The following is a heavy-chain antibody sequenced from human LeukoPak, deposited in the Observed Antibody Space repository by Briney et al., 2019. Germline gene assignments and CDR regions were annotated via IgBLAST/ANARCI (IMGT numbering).Heavy chain of an antibody. CDR2: ISHSGST. J-gene: IGHJ6*03. CDR3: ARGYCSSTSCYFSSDFYMDV. D-gene: IGHD2-2*01. Sequence: PSETLSLTCAVYGGYFIGHYWSWIRQPPGKGLEWVGAISHSGSTNYNPSLKGRVTISVDTSKSQFSLKLSSVTAADTAAYYCARGYCSSTSCYFSSDFYMDVWGKGTTVTVSS. CDR1: GGYFIGHY. V-gene: IGHV4-34*01.